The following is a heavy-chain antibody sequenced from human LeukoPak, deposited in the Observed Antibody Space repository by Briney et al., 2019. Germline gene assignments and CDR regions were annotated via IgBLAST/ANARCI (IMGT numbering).Heavy chain of an antibody. J-gene: IGHJ6*02. CDR2: IYYSGST. CDR3: ARAKCSGGSCYYYYGMDV. Sequence: SETLSLTCTVSGGSISSGVYYWSWIRQHPGKGLEWIGYIYYSGSTYYNPSLKSRVTISVDTSKNQFSLKLSSVTAADTAVYYCARAKCSGGSCYYYYGMDVWGQGTTVTVSS. D-gene: IGHD2-15*01. CDR1: GGSISSGVYY. V-gene: IGHV4-31*03.